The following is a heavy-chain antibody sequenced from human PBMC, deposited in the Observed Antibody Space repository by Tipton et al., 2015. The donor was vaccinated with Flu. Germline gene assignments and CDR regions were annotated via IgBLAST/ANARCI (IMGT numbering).Heavy chain of an antibody. J-gene: IGHJ4*02. CDR1: GGSISSSSYY. V-gene: IGHV4-39*07. Sequence: TLSLTCTVSGGSISSSSYYWGWIRQPPGKGLEWIGCIYYSGSTYYNPSLKSRVTISVDTSKNQFSLKLSSVTAADTAVYYCARDRYSSGWYDYWGQGTLVTVSS. CDR3: ARDRYSSGWYDY. CDR2: IYYSGST. D-gene: IGHD6-19*01.